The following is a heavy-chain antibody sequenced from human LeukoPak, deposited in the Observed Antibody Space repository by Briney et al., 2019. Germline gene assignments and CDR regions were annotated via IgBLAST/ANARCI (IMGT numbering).Heavy chain of an antibody. CDR1: GFTFSSYW. D-gene: IGHD3-16*01. Sequence: GGSLRLSCAASGFTFSSYWMHWVRQAPGKMLVWVSHISIDGSSTSYADSVKGRFTISRDNAKNTLYLQMNSLRPEDPAVCYCARGGGHFAYWGQGPLVNGSS. CDR3: ARGGGHFAY. J-gene: IGHJ4*02. V-gene: IGHV3-74*01. CDR2: ISIDGSST.